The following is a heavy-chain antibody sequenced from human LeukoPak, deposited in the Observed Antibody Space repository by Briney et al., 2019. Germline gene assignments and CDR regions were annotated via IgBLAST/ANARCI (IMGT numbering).Heavy chain of an antibody. CDR2: ISWNSGGI. CDR3: ANSGSYDFWSGSIDY. J-gene: IGHJ4*02. V-gene: IGHV3-9*01. D-gene: IGHD3-3*01. CDR1: GFTFDDYA. Sequence: GGSLRLSCAASGFTFDDYAMHWVRQAPGKGLEWVSGISWNSGGIGYADSVKGRFTISRDNAKNSLYLQMNSLRAEDTALYYCANSGSYDFWSGSIDYWGQGTLVTVSS.